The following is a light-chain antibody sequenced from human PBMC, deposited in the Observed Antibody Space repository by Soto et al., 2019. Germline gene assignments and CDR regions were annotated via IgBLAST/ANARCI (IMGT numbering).Light chain of an antibody. J-gene: IGLJ1*01. CDR2: GNS. Sequence: QSVLTQPPSVSGAPGQRVTISCTGSSSNIGAGHDVHWYQQLPGTAPKLLIYGNSNRPSGVPDRFSGSKSGTSASLAITGLQGEDEDDYYCQSYASSLSGRYVFGTGTKLTVL. CDR3: QSYASSLSGRYV. CDR1: SSNIGAGHD. V-gene: IGLV1-40*01.